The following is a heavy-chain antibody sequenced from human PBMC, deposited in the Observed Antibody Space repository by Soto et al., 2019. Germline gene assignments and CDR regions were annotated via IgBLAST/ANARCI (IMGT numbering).Heavy chain of an antibody. CDR1: GGSISSGAYN. CDR2: IYYSGST. CDR3: ARDGRLVNYYYYGMDV. J-gene: IGHJ6*02. D-gene: IGHD6-13*01. Sequence: QVQLQESGPGLVKPSQTLSLTCSVSGGSISSGAYNWTWIRQHPGKGLEWIGYIYYSGSTYYNPSLKRRVTISVDTSKNQSSLKLRSVTAADTAVYYCARDGRLVNYYYYGMDVWGQGTTVTVSS. V-gene: IGHV4-31*03.